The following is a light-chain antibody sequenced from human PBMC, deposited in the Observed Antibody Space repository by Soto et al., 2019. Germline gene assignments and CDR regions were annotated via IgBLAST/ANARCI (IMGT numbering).Light chain of an antibody. CDR2: GAS. Sequence: EMVLTQSPGTLSLSPVERATLACRASQSGSSSYLAWYQQKPGQAPRLLIYGASSRATGIPDRFSGSGSGTDFPLTISRLEPEDFAVYYCQQYGSSPLTFDGGTKVELK. CDR3: QQYGSSPLT. V-gene: IGKV3-20*01. J-gene: IGKJ4*02. CDR1: QSGSSSY.